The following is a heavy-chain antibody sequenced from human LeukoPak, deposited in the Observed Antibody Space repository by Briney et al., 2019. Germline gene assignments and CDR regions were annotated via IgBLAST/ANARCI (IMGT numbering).Heavy chain of an antibody. V-gene: IGHV1-2*02. J-gene: IGHJ4*02. CDR1: GYTFTGAY. CDR2: ISPKSGGT. Sequence: ASVKVSCKASGYTFTGAYLHWVRQAPGRGFEWMGWISPKSGGTKYAPNFQGRVTMTTDTSISTAYLEVSSLKSDDTAVYYCARDVRGSDAHDYYYFDYWGQGTLVTVSS. CDR3: ARDVRGSDAHDYYYFDY. D-gene: IGHD2/OR15-2a*01.